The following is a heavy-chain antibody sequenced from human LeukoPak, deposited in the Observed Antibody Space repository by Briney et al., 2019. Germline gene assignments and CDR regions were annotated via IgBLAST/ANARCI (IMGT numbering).Heavy chain of an antibody. D-gene: IGHD6-19*01. CDR1: GFTFSSYD. J-gene: IGHJ4*02. Sequence: GGSLRLSCAASGFTFSSYDMHWVRQATGKGLEWVSAIGTAGDTYYPGSVKGRFTISRENAENSLYLQMNSLRAGDTAVYYCARRALAVAGTPFDYWGQGTLVTVSS. CDR2: IGTAGDT. CDR3: ARRALAVAGTPFDY. V-gene: IGHV3-13*01.